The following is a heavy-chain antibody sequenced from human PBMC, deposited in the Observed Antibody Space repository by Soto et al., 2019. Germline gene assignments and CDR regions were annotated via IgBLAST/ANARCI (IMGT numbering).Heavy chain of an antibody. J-gene: IGHJ4*02. Sequence: ASVKVSYKASGYTFSNCGFSWVRQAPGQGLEWMGWISGYNGNTNYAERLQGRVTMTTDTSTSTAYMELRSLRYDDTAVYYCAREGQLGYWGQGTPVTVSS. CDR2: ISGYNGNT. CDR1: GYTFSNCG. CDR3: AREGQLGY. D-gene: IGHD6-6*01. V-gene: IGHV1-18*01.